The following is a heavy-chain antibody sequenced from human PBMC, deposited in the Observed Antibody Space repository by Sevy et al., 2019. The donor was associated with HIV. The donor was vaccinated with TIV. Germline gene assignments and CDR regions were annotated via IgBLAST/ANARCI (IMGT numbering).Heavy chain of an antibody. V-gene: IGHV3-11*04. CDR2: ISSSGSTI. CDR1: GFTFSDYY. J-gene: IGHJ5*02. Sequence: GGSLRLSCAASGFTFSDYYMSWIRQAPGKGLEWVSYISSSGSTIYYADSVKGRFTISRDNAKNSLYLQMNSLRAEDTAVYYCAREYYDSSLGWFDPWGQGTLVTVSS. D-gene: IGHD3-22*01. CDR3: AREYYDSSLGWFDP.